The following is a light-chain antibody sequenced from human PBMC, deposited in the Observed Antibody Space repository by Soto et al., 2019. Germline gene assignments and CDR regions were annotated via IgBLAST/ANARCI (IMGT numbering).Light chain of an antibody. J-gene: IGKJ1*01. CDR2: KAS. Sequence: IQLTQSPSTLSRSVGDRVTITCQASQTISSWLAWYKQKPGKAPKLLIYKASTLKSGVPSRFRGSGSGTEFTLTISSLKPDDFETYSCQQSYNSPQTFGRGTKVDI. V-gene: IGKV1-5*03. CDR1: QTISSW. CDR3: QQSYNSPQT.